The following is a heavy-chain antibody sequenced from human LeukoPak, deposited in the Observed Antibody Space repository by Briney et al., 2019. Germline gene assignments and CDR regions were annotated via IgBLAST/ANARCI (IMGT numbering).Heavy chain of an antibody. CDR1: GYTLTELS. CDR3: ATMTTSYYYYYGMDV. J-gene: IGHJ6*02. CDR2: FDPEDGET. V-gene: IGHV1-24*01. D-gene: IGHD4-17*01. Sequence: ASVKVSCMVSGYTLTELSMHWVRQAPGKGLEWMGGFDPEDGETIYAQKFQGRVTMTEDTSTDTAYMELSSLRSEDTAVYYCATMTTSYYYYYGMDVWGQGTTVTVSS.